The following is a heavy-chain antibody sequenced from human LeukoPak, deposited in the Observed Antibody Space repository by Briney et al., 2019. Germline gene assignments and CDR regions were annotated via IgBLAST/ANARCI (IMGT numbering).Heavy chain of an antibody. CDR3: ARDWGAYYHFFDY. Sequence: GGSLRLSCEASGFSMSVYWMSWVRQAPGKGLERVGNIKQEGSERNYVDSGKGRFTISRDNAKKSLYLQMDSLRAEDAAVYYCARDWGAYYHFFDYWGQGTLGTVSS. CDR1: GFSMSVYW. CDR2: IKQEGSER. D-gene: IGHD3-22*01. J-gene: IGHJ4*02. V-gene: IGHV3-7*01.